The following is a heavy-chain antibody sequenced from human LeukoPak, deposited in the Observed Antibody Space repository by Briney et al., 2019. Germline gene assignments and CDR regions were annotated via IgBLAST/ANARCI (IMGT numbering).Heavy chain of an antibody. Sequence: GGSLRLSCAASGFTFSTYSMNWVRQAPGKGLEWVSYISTTSSTIYYADSVKGRFTISRDKAKKSLNLQMNSLRDEDTAVYYCSRVGCGNTSRHQGMGGWGQRTTVTVS. CDR3: SRVGCGNTSRHQGMGG. D-gene: IGHD2-2*01. J-gene: IGHJ6*02. CDR1: GFTFSTYS. CDR2: ISTTSSTI. V-gene: IGHV3-48*02.